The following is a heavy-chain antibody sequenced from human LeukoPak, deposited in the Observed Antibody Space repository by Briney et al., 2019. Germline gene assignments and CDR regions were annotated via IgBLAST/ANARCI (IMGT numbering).Heavy chain of an antibody. CDR1: GFTFRSYG. V-gene: IGHV3-30*18. CDR3: AKVITYDSSGYYRHPDY. CDR2: ISYDTNIK. J-gene: IGHJ4*02. D-gene: IGHD3-22*01. Sequence: GRSLRLSCAASGFTFRSYGMHWVRQAPGKGLEWVAVISYDTNIKSYADSVKGRFTISRDNSKNTLYLQMNSLRAEDTAVYYCAKVITYDSSGYYRHPDYWGQGTLVTVPS.